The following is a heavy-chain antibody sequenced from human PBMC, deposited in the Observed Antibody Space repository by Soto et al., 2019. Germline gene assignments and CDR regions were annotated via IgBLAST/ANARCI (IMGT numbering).Heavy chain of an antibody. Sequence: ASGFTLSSYSMHWVRQAPGKGLEWVALISYDGNKKFYEDSVKGRFNISRDTSKNMLYLQMNSLRAEDTAVYYCARSVAVAALDSWGHGTLVTVSS. CDR1: GFTLSSYS. J-gene: IGHJ5*01. V-gene: IGHV3-30-3*01. CDR2: ISYDGNKK. CDR3: ARSVAVAALDS. D-gene: IGHD6-19*01.